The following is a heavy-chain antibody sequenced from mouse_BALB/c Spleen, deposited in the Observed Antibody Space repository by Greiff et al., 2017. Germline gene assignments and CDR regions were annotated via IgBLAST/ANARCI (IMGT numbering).Heavy chain of an antibody. CDR2: IDPANGNT. J-gene: IGHJ4*01. CDR1: GFNIKDTY. V-gene: IGHV14-3*02. Sequence: VQLQQSGAELVKPGASVKLSCTASGFNIKDTYMHWVKQRPEQGLEWIGRIDPANGNTKYDPKFQGKATITADTSSNTAYLQLSSLTSEDTAVYYCARVPDGSYAMDYWGQGTSVTVSS. D-gene: IGHD2-3*01. CDR3: ARVPDGSYAMDY.